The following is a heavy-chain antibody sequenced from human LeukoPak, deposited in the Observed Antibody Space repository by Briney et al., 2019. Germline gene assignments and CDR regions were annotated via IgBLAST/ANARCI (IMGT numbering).Heavy chain of an antibody. D-gene: IGHD3-22*01. CDR3: ARLGGYYDPPDY. J-gene: IGHJ4*02. Sequence: PSETLSLTCTVSGGSIRSSTYYWAWIRQPPGKGLEWIGTIHYTGTTYYNPSLKSRVTISVDTSKNQFSLNLRSVTAADTTFYYCARLGGYYDPPDYWGQGTLVTVSS. V-gene: IGHV4-39*01. CDR1: GGSIRSSTYY. CDR2: IHYTGTT.